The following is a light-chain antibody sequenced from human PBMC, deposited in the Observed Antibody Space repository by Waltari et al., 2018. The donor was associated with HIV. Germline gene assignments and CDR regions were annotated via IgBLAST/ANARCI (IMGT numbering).Light chain of an antibody. V-gene: IGLV2-18*02. J-gene: IGLJ3*02. CDR3: SSYTSSSTLWM. CDR2: EVN. Sequence: QSALTQPPSVSGSPGQSVTTPCTGTNSDVGSYNRVSWYQLPPGTAPKLMIYEVNNRPSGVPDRFSGSKSGNTASLTISGLQAEDEADYYCSSYTSSSTLWMFGGGTKLTVL. CDR1: NSDVGSYNR.